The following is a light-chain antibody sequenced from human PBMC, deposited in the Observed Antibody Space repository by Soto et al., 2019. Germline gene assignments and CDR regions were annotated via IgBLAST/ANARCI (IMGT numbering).Light chain of an antibody. V-gene: IGKV3-20*01. J-gene: IGKJ2*01. CDR2: RTY. Sequence: EVVLTQSPVTLSFSPEERATLSCRASQTVSNNYLAWYQQKAGQASRLLIFRTYDRSTGIPDRFSGSGSRTDFTLTISSQDPEDFAVAYWKQYGSSPPYTCGQGTKLEIK. CDR1: QTVSNNY. CDR3: KQYGSSPPYT.